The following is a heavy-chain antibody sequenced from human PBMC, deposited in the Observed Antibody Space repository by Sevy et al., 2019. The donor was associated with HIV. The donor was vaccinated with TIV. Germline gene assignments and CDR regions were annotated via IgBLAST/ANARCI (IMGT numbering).Heavy chain of an antibody. D-gene: IGHD6-19*01. CDR3: TTGGGSITVAGTPFDY. Sequence: GGSLRLSCATSGFNFNNTSMSWVRQAPGKGLEWVGRVKSEVDGGTRDYAAPVRGRFTMSRDDSRSTLYLQMDTLTSEDTAVYYCTTGGGSITVAGTPFDYWGQGTQVTVSS. CDR2: VKSEVDGGTR. V-gene: IGHV3-15*01. J-gene: IGHJ4*02. CDR1: GFNFNNTS.